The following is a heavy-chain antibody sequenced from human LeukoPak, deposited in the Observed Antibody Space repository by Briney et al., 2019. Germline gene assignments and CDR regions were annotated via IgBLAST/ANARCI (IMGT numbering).Heavy chain of an antibody. J-gene: IGHJ4*02. CDR1: GGSISSYY. V-gene: IGHV4-59*01. CDR2: IYYSGST. D-gene: IGHD1-26*01. Sequence: PSETLSLTCTVSGGSISSYYWSWIRQPPGKGLEWIGYIYYSGSTNYNPSLKSRVTISVDTSKNQFSLKLSSVTAADTAVYYCARADYSGTLFDYWGQGTLVTVSS. CDR3: ARADYSGTLFDY.